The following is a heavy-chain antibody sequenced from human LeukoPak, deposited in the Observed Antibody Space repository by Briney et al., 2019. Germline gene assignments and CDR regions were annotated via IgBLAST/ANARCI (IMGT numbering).Heavy chain of an antibody. CDR1: GFTFSSYA. CDR3: AGRRSSGWYAY. D-gene: IGHD6-19*01. J-gene: IGHJ4*02. V-gene: IGHV3-23*05. CDR2: IYDSGTT. Sequence: GGSLRLSCAASGFTFSSYAMSWVRQAPGKGLEWVSVIYDSGTTYYADSVKGRFLIFRDTSKNTVDLQMNSLRVEDTAVYYCAGRRSSGWYAYWGQGTLVTVSS.